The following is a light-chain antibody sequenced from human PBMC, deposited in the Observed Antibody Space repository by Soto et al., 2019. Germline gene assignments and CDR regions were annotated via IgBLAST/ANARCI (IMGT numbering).Light chain of an antibody. J-gene: IGKJ1*01. Sequence: EIVLMQSPVTLSLSKGERATLSCRASQTLRRTYIAWYQQKPGQAPRLLIYAASSRATGIPDRFSGSGSGTEFTLTISSLQADDFATYYCQQYNSYSPWTFGQGTKVDIK. CDR1: QTLRRTY. CDR3: QQYNSYSPWT. CDR2: AAS. V-gene: IGKV3-20*01.